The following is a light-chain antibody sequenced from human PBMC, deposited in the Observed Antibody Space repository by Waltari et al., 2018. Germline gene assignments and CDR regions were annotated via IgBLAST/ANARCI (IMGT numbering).Light chain of an antibody. CDR1: SSTAAGYNY. J-gene: IGLJ2*01. Sequence: QSALTQPTSASGSPGQSVPPSCPGTSSTAAGYNYVSAYQHHPGKAPKLMSSEVSKRPSGFPDRFSGSKAGNTASLTVSGLQAEDEADYYCSSYAGSDNFVIFGGGTKLTVL. CDR3: SSYAGSDNFVI. CDR2: EVS. V-gene: IGLV2-8*01.